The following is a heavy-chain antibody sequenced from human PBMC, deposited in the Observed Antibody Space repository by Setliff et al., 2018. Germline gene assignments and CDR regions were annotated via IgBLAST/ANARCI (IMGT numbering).Heavy chain of an antibody. CDR3: ARQPEGGYYDSSGYYGMAPYYFDY. D-gene: IGHD3-22*01. V-gene: IGHV4-34*01. J-gene: IGHJ4*02. CDR2: INHSGST. CDR1: GGSFSGYY. Sequence: SETLSLTCAVYGGSFSGYYWSWIRQPPGKGLEWIGEINHSGSTNYNPSLKSRVTISVDTSKNQFSLKLSSVTAADTAVYYCARQPEGGYYDSSGYYGMAPYYFDYWGQGTLVTVS.